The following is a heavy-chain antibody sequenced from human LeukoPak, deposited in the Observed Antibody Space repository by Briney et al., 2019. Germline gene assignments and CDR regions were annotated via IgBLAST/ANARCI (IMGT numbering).Heavy chain of an antibody. D-gene: IGHD6-19*01. CDR2: ISYDGSNK. Sequence: PGGSLRLSCAASGFTFSSYGMHWVRQAPGKGLEWVAVISYDGSNKYYADSVKGRFTISRDNSKNTLYLQMNSLRAEDTAVYYCAKSVADGEDYFDYWGQGTLVTVSS. CDR3: AKSVADGEDYFDY. J-gene: IGHJ4*02. V-gene: IGHV3-30*18. CDR1: GFTFSSYG.